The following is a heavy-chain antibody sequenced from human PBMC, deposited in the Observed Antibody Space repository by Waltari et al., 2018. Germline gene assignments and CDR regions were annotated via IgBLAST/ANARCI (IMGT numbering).Heavy chain of an antibody. D-gene: IGHD3-10*01. J-gene: IGHJ3*02. V-gene: IGHV6-1*01. CDR3: ASGRDSAFDI. CDR2: AYYRSKWSN. Sequence: QVQLPQSGPGLVKLSQPLSRTCAICGDSVSTYGAAWNWIRQSPSRGLEWLGRAYYRSKWSNDYAVSVKSRITINPDTSKNQFSLQLHSVTPDDTAVYYCASGRDSAFDIWGQGTIVTVSS. CDR1: GDSVSTYGAA.